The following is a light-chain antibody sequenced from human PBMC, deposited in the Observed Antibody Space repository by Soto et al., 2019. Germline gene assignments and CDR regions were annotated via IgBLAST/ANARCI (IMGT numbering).Light chain of an antibody. J-gene: IGKJ1*01. CDR1: QTVKNN. CDR3: QQYNDWPRT. V-gene: IGKV3-15*01. CDR2: RIS. Sequence: EIAMTQSPDTLSVSPGERATLSCRASQTVKNNLAWYHHKPGQPPRLLIYRISTRATGISDRFSASGSATEFTLTISSLQSEDFGVYYCQQYNDWPRTFGQGTKVDIK.